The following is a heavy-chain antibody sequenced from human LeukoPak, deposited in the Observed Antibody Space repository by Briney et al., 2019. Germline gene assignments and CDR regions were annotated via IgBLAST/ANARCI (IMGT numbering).Heavy chain of an antibody. Sequence: ASVKVSCKASGYTFTGYYMHWVRQAPGQGLERMGWINPNSGGTNYAQKFQGRVTMTRDTSISTAYMELSRLRSDDTAVYYCASSTVTTRIDDYWGQGTLVTVSS. CDR3: ASSTVTTRIDDY. CDR2: INPNSGGT. J-gene: IGHJ4*02. V-gene: IGHV1-2*02. D-gene: IGHD4-17*01. CDR1: GYTFTGYY.